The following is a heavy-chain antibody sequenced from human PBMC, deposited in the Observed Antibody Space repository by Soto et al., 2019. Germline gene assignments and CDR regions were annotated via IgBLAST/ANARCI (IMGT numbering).Heavy chain of an antibody. J-gene: IGHJ6*02. Sequence: QVQLVQSGAEVKKTGASVKVSCKASGYTFARYGLSWVRQAPGQGLEWMGWINTYNSRENYAQKFQGRVTMTTDTSTSTGYMERRSLTSDDTAVYYCAREGFCSSGSCYFYSQEYFGMDFWVQGTTVTVSS. V-gene: IGHV1-18*01. D-gene: IGHD2-15*01. CDR2: INTYNSRE. CDR1: GYTFARYG. CDR3: AREGFCSSGSCYFYSQEYFGMDF.